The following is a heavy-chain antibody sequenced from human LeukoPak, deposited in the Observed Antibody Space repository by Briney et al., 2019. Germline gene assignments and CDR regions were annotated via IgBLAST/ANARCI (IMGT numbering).Heavy chain of an antibody. CDR1: GYTFTSYD. CDR3: ARGGRVGGVSPDFAY. Sequence: ASVKVSCKASGYTFTSYDINWVRQATGRGLEWMGWMNPNSGNTGYAQKFQGRVTMTRNTSISTAYMELISLRSEDTAVYYGARGGRVGGVSPDFAYWGQGTLVTVSS. CDR2: MNPNSGNT. D-gene: IGHD3-16*01. V-gene: IGHV1-8*01. J-gene: IGHJ4*02.